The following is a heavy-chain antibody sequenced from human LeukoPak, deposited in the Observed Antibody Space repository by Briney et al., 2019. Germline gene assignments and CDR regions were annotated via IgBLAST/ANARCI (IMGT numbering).Heavy chain of an antibody. J-gene: IGHJ5*02. V-gene: IGHV1-24*01. D-gene: IGHD2-2*02. CDR3: ATGTAAAIPWFDP. Sequence: ASVKVSCKVSGYTLTELSMHWVRQAPGERLEWMGGFDPEDGETIYAQKFQGRVTMTEDTSTDTAYMELSSLRSEDTAVYYCATGTAAAIPWFDPWGQGTLVTVSS. CDR2: FDPEDGET. CDR1: GYTLTELS.